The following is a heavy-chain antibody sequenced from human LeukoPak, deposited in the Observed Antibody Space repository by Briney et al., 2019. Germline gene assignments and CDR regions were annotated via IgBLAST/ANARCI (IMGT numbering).Heavy chain of an antibody. CDR2: IKQDGSEK. D-gene: IGHD1-1*01. CDR1: GFTFSSSW. CDR3: XXXXXXXTSXTHPP. J-gene: IGHJ5*02. Sequence: GGSLRLSCAASGFTFSSSWMSWVRQAPGKGLEWVANIKQDGSEKYYVGSVKGRFTISRDNAKNSLYLQMDSLRAEDTAVYHXXXXXXXXTSXTHPPWGQGTLVTVSS. V-gene: IGHV3-7*03.